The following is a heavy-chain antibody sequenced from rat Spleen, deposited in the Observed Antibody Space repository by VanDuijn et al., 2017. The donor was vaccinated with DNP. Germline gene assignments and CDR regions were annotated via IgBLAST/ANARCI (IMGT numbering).Heavy chain of an antibody. J-gene: IGHJ2*01. CDR3: ARRSFDY. V-gene: IGHV3-3*01. CDR1: DFSITSNY. CDR2: INSAGST. D-gene: IGHD1-11*01. Sequence: EVQLQESGPGLVKPSQSLSLTCSVTDFSITSNYWGWIRKFPGNKLEWMGYINSAGSTNYNPSVKSRISITRDTSKNQFFLQVNSVTTEDTATYYCARRSFDYWGQGVMVTVSS.